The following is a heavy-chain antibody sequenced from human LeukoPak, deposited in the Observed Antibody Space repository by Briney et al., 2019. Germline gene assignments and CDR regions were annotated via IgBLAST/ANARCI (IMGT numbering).Heavy chain of an antibody. Sequence: SETLSLTCTVSGYSISSGYYWGWIRQPPGKGLEWIGSIYHSGSTYYNPSLKSRVTISVGTSKNQFSLKLSSVTAADTAVYYCARGYYDSWQATPFDYWGQGTLVTVSS. D-gene: IGHD3-22*01. CDR3: ARGYYDSWQATPFDY. CDR2: IYHSGST. V-gene: IGHV4-38-2*02. CDR1: GYSISSGYY. J-gene: IGHJ4*02.